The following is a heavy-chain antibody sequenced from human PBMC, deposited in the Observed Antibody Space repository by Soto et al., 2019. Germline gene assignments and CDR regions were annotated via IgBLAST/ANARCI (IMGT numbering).Heavy chain of an antibody. J-gene: IGHJ4*02. CDR1: GFTFSTYW. Sequence: PGGSLRLSXTGSGFTFSTYWMTWVRQAPGKGLAWVANIKQDGSEQYYVDSVRGRFTISRDNAKNSLYLQMNSLRAEDTAVYYCAREWSPPLAVFDYWGQGALVTVSS. CDR2: IKQDGSEQ. V-gene: IGHV3-7*03. D-gene: IGHD1-26*01. CDR3: AREWSPPLAVFDY.